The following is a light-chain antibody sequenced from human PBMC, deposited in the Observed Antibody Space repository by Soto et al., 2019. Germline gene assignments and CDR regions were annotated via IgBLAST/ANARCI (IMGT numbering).Light chain of an antibody. Sequence: EIVLTQSPGTLSLSPGERATLSCRASQSVSSNYLAWYQQKPGQTPRLLIYGASSSATGLPDRFSGSGSGTDFTLTISRLEHEDFAVYYCQQYGSSTYTFGQGTKLEIK. CDR3: QQYGSSTYT. J-gene: IGKJ2*01. V-gene: IGKV3-20*01. CDR1: QSVSSNY. CDR2: GAS.